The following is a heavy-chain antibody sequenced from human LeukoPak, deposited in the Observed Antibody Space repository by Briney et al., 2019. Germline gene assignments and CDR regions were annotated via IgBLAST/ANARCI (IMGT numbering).Heavy chain of an antibody. CDR2: ISGSGGST. V-gene: IGHV3-23*01. D-gene: IGHD5-12*01. J-gene: IGHJ3*02. Sequence: GGSLRLSYAASGFTFSSYAMSWVRQAPGKGLERVSAISGSGGSTYYADSVKGRFTISRDNSKNTLYLQMNSLRAEDTAVYYCAKANSGYDSGAFDIWGQGTMVTVSS. CDR3: AKANSGYDSGAFDI. CDR1: GFTFSSYA.